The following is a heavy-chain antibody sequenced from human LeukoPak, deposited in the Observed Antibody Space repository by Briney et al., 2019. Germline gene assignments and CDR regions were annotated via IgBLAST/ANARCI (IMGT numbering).Heavy chain of an antibody. CDR1: GGSISSSNW. CDR2: IYHSGST. CDR3: ARTPPYCSSTSCPPKADWFDP. J-gene: IGHJ5*02. Sequence: PSGTLSLTCAVSGGSISSSNWWSWVRQPPGKGLEWIGEIYHSGSTNYNPSLKSRVTISVDKSKNQFSLKLSSVTAADTAVYHCARTPPYCSSTSCPPKADWFDPWGQGTLVTVSS. V-gene: IGHV4-4*02. D-gene: IGHD2-2*01.